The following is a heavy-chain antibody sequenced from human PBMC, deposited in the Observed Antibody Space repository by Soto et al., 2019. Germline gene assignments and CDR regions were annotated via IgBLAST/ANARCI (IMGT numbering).Heavy chain of an antibody. V-gene: IGHV3-30*18. CDR2: ISYDGSNK. CDR3: AKDRGGLPEIFGVVIVPGSNGMDV. J-gene: IGHJ6*02. Sequence: PGGSLRLSCAASGFTFSSYGMHWVRQAPGKGLEWVAVISYDGSNKYYADSVKGRFTISRDNSKNTLYLQMNSLRAEDTAVYYCAKDRGGLPEIFGVVIVPGSNGMDVWGQGTTVTVSS. D-gene: IGHD3-3*01. CDR1: GFTFSSYG.